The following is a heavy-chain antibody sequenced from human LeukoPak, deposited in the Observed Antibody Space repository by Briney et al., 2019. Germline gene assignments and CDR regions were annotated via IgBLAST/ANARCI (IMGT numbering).Heavy chain of an antibody. Sequence: VASVKVSCKASGYTFTSYYMHWVRQAPGQGLEWMGIINPSGGSTSYAQKFQGRVTMTRDTSTSTVYMELSSLRSEDTAVYYCARAQAQAYGSGGYYIPVISGSDYWGQGTLVTVSS. J-gene: IGHJ4*02. CDR1: GYTFTSYY. V-gene: IGHV1-46*01. CDR2: INPSGGST. D-gene: IGHD3-10*01. CDR3: ARAQAQAYGSGGYYIPVISGSDY.